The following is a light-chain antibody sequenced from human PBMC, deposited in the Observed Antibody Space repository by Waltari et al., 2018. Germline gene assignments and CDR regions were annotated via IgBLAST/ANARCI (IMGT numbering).Light chain of an antibody. J-gene: IGLJ3*02. Sequence: QSVLTQPPSASGTPGQTVTISCSGSTSNVGSHYVYWYQQLPGMAPKLLLYRNDQGPSGVPDRLSGSRSETSASLAITGLRAEDEADYYCGARDDSVTGPWVFGGGTRLTVL. CDR1: TSNVGSHY. CDR2: RND. V-gene: IGLV1-47*01. CDR3: GARDDSVTGPWV.